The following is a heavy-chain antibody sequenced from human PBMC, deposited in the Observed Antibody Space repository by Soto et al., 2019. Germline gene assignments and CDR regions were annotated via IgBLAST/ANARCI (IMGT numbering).Heavy chain of an antibody. CDR1: GGTVSSYA. Sequence: SVKVSCKASGGTVSSYAISWVRQAPGQGLEWMGGVNPIFGTANYAQKFQGRVTITADKFTSTAYMELSSLRSEDTAVYYCAATYYSGSGPSGYYYYGMDVWGQGTTVTVSS. CDR2: VNPIFGTA. J-gene: IGHJ6*02. V-gene: IGHV1-69*06. D-gene: IGHD3-10*01. CDR3: AATYYSGSGPSGYYYYGMDV.